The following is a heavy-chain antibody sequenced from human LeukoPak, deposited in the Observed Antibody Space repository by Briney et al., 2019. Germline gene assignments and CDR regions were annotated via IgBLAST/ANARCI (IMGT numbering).Heavy chain of an antibody. J-gene: IGHJ4*02. Sequence: ASVKVSCKASGYTFTGYYMHWVRQAPGQGLEWMGWINPNSGGTNYAQKFQGRVTMTRDTSISTAYMELSRLRSDDTAVYYCARALFWGGREDFDYWGQGTLVTVSS. CDR2: INPNSGGT. D-gene: IGHD3-10*02. CDR1: GYTFTGYY. CDR3: ARALFWGGREDFDY. V-gene: IGHV1-2*02.